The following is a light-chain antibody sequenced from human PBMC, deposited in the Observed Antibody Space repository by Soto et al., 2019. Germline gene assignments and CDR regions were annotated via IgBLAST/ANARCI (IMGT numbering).Light chain of an antibody. J-gene: IGKJ4*01. CDR1: PSVCTY. CDR3: QQRSVYVT. CDR2: DAS. Sequence: EIVLTQSPATMSLSPGERATLSCRTSPSVCTYLAWYQQKPGQAPRLLIYDASNRSTGIPARFSCSGSGTDFTLTISSLEPEDFGVYDCQQRSVYVTFGGGTKVDVK. V-gene: IGKV3-11*01.